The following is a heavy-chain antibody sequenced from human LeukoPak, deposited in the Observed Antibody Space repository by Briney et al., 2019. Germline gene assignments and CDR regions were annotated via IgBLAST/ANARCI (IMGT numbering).Heavy chain of an antibody. V-gene: IGHV4-59*01. D-gene: IGHD2-15*01. CDR3: ARKVWVVVVSGGWLDP. Sequence: SETLSLTCSVSDGSLGSYSWNWIRQSPGKGLEWIGYIFSTGHSIYNPSLQSPVTMSIDTPKIQFSLNLRSVTTAATAVYYCARKVWVVVVSGGWLDPWGQGTLVTLSS. J-gene: IGHJ5*02. CDR1: DGSLGSYS. CDR2: IFSTGHS.